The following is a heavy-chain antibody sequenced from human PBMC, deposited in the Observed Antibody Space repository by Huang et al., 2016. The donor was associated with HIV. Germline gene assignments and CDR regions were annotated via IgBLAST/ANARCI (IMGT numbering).Heavy chain of an antibody. Sequence: QLQLQESGPGQVKPSETLSLTCTVSGDFISSTNYYWDWIRQSPGKGLEWVGSVYQSGSTNSHPALKSRVTLSVDTSRNQFSLRVNSVTAADTAVYYCASQHIGAAATWFWGRGTQVAVSS. V-gene: IGHV4-39*01. D-gene: IGHD6-13*01. CDR3: ASQHIGAAATWF. CDR2: VYQSGST. CDR1: GDFISSTNYY. J-gene: IGHJ4*02.